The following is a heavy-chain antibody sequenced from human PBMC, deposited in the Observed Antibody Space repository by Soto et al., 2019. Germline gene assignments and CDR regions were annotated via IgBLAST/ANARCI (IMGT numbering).Heavy chain of an antibody. CDR3: ARGRRYYDSSGYYYYFDY. V-gene: IGHV4-39*01. CDR2: IYYSGST. J-gene: IGHJ4*02. Sequence: SETLSLTCTVSGGSISSSSYYWDWIRQPPGKGLEWIGSIYYSGSTYYNPSLKSRVTISVDTSKNQFSLKLSSVTAADTAVYYCARGRRYYDSSGYYYYFDYWGQGTLVTVSS. CDR1: GGSISSSSYY. D-gene: IGHD3-22*01.